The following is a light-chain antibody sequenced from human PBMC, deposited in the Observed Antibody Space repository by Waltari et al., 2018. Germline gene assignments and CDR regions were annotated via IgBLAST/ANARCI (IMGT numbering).Light chain of an antibody. CDR3: FSYAGGPRI. CDR1: SGVFGVYTI. CDR2: EVN. Sequence: SPLPQPPQVPGSPGQSAPISCPGTSGVFGVYTIVPWYQHHPGEGPKLLIYEVNKRPSGVPDRFSGSKSGNTASLTISGLRTEDEADYYCFSYAGGPRIFGGGTKLTVL. J-gene: IGLJ2*01. V-gene: IGLV2-11*01.